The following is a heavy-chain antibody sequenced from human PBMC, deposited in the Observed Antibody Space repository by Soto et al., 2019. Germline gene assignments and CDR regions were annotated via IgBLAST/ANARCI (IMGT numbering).Heavy chain of an antibody. Sequence: GGSLRLSCESSGFPFNMYWMHWVRQAPGKGLEWISRISTDGTTTGYADSVRGRLTVSRDNAKNTLYLQMNSLRVEDTAVYYCTRDRTTITLFDYWGQGALVTVSS. CDR2: ISTDGTTT. CDR1: GFPFNMYW. J-gene: IGHJ4*02. CDR3: TRDRTTITLFDY. D-gene: IGHD4-4*01. V-gene: IGHV3-74*01.